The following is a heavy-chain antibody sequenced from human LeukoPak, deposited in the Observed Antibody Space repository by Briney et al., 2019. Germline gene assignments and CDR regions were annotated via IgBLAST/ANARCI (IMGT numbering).Heavy chain of an antibody. V-gene: IGHV3-74*01. D-gene: IGHD5-12*01. CDR1: GFTFSSYW. Sequence: GGSLRLSCAASGFTFSSYWMHCVRQAPGKGLVWVSRVNSDGTGTTYADSVQGRFTISRDNAKNTVYLQMHSLRAEDTAIYYCIRTLIVATSHYMDVWGTGTTVTVSS. J-gene: IGHJ6*03. CDR3: IRTLIVATSHYMDV. CDR2: VNSDGTGT.